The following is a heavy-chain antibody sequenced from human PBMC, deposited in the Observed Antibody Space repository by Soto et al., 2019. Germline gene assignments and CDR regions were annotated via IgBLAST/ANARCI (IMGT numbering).Heavy chain of an antibody. Sequence: TLSLTCTVSGGSISSGDYYWSWIRQPPGKGLEWIGYIYYSGSTYYNPSLKSRVTISVDTSKNQFSLNLSSVTAADTAVYYCAREAGPDRWFDPWGQGTLVTVSS. CDR2: IYYSGST. J-gene: IGHJ5*02. CDR3: AREAGPDRWFDP. V-gene: IGHV4-30-4*01. D-gene: IGHD6-19*01. CDR1: GGSISSGDYY.